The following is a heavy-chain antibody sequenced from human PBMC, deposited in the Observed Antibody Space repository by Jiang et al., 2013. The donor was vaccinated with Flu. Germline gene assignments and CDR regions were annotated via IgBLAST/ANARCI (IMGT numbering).Heavy chain of an antibody. V-gene: IGHV4-34*01. CDR3: ARGGLEVGWFDP. Sequence: LLKPSETLSLTCAVYGGSFSGYYWSWIRQPPGKGLEWIGEINHSGSTNYNPSLKSRVTISVDTSKNQFSLKLSSVTAADTAVYYCARGGLEVGWFDPWGQGTLVTVSS. J-gene: IGHJ5*02. D-gene: IGHD3-3*01. CDR2: INHSGST. CDR1: GGSFSGYY.